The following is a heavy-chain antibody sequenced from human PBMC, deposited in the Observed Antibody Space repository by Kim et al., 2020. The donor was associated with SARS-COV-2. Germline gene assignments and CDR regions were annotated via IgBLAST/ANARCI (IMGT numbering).Heavy chain of an antibody. J-gene: IGHJ2*01. CDR2: IGSSSTYI. Sequence: GGSLRLSCAASGFTFSSYSMNWVRQAPGKGLEWVSSIGSSSTYIYYADSVKGRFTISRDNAKNSLYLQMNSLRAEDTAVYFCARDRAYGSSNSCYAGWYFELCGRGTPVTVSS. V-gene: IGHV3-21*01. CDR1: GFTFSSYS. D-gene: IGHD2-2*01. CDR3: ARDRAYGSSNSCYAGWYFEL.